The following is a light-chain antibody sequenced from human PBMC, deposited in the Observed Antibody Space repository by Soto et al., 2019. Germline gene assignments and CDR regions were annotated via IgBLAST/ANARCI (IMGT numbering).Light chain of an antibody. CDR1: QSISSW. V-gene: IGKV1-5*01. CDR3: QQGYSTPIT. J-gene: IGKJ5*01. CDR2: DAS. Sequence: DIPMTQSPSTLSATAGDRVTITCRASQSISSWLAWYQHKPGKAPKLMIYDASNLDSGVPSRFSGSGSGTDFALTISSLQPEDVATYYCQQGYSTPITLGQGTRLEIK.